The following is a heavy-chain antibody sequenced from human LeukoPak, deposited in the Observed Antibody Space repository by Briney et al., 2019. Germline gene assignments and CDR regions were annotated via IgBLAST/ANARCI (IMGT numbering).Heavy chain of an antibody. CDR1: GYTFTDYF. Sequence: ASVKVSCKASGYTFTDYFMHWVRQAPGEGLEWMGRINSNSGGTEYAQTFQGRVTMTRDTSISTAYMELSRLKSDDTAVYYCSRDLYSPPNWEFDYWGQGTLVNVSS. CDR2: INSNSGGT. CDR3: SRDLYSPPNWEFDY. D-gene: IGHD7-27*01. J-gene: IGHJ4*02. V-gene: IGHV1-2*06.